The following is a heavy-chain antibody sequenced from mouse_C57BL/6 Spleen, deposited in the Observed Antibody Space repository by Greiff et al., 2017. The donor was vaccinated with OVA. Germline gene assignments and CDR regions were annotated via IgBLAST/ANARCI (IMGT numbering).Heavy chain of an antibody. Sequence: QVQLQQPGAELVKPGASVKLSCKASGYTFTSYWMHWVKQRPGQGLEWIGMIHPNSGSTNYNEKFKSKATLTVDKSSSTDYMQLSSLTSEDSAVYYCARAATVVARYFDVWGTGTTVTVSS. J-gene: IGHJ1*03. CDR3: ARAATVVARYFDV. CDR1: GYTFTSYW. CDR2: IHPNSGST. D-gene: IGHD1-1*01. V-gene: IGHV1-64*01.